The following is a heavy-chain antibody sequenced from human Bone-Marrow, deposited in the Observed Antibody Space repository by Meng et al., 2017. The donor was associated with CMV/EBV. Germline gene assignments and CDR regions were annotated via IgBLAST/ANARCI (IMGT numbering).Heavy chain of an antibody. J-gene: IGHJ4*02. CDR1: GGTFSSYA. CDR2: ISAYNGNT. Sequence: ASVKVSCKASGGTFSSYAISWVRQAPGKGLEWMGWISAYNGNTNYAQKLQGRVTMTTDTSTSTAYMELRSLRSDDTAVYYCARNTGGSYYGYWGQGTLVTVSS. CDR3: ARNTGGSYYGY. V-gene: IGHV1-18*01. D-gene: IGHD1-26*01.